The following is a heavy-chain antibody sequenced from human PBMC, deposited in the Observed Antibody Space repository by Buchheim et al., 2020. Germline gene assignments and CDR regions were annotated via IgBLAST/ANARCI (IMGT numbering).Heavy chain of an antibody. V-gene: IGHV3-74*01. CDR1: GLSFSSYW. D-gene: IGHD4-11*01. J-gene: IGHJ6*02. CDR2: INGDESST. CDR3: ATAPVDYTNYVGPAFTNSYYYGMDV. Sequence: EVQLVESGGGLVQPGGSLRLSCAASGLSFSSYWMHWVRQVPGKGLVWVSRINGDESSTSYADSVKGRFTISRDNAKNTLYLQMNSLRVEDTALYYCATAPVDYTNYVGPAFTNSYYYGMDVWGLGTT.